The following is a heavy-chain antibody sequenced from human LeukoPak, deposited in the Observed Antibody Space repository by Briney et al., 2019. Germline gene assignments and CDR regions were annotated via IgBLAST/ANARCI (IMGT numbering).Heavy chain of an antibody. CDR3: AKGVDIWFGELLSLDY. CDR2: VSGSGGST. CDR1: GFTFTSYA. Sequence: GGSLRLSCAASGFTFTSYAMSWVRQAPGKGLEWVSVVSGSGGSTYYADSVKGRFTISRDNSKNTLYLQMNSLRADDTAIYYCAKGVDIWFGELLSLDYWGQGTLVTVSS. J-gene: IGHJ4*02. V-gene: IGHV3-23*01. D-gene: IGHD3-10*01.